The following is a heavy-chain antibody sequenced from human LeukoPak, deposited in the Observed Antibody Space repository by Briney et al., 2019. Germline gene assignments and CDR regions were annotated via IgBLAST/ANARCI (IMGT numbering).Heavy chain of an antibody. Sequence: GGSLRLSCAASGFTFSSYSMNWVRQAPGKGLEWVSYISSSSSTIYYADSVKGRFTISRDNAKNSLYLQMNSLRAEDTAVYYCAEDYYDSSGYYYEYFQHWGQGTLVTVSS. V-gene: IGHV3-48*04. J-gene: IGHJ1*01. CDR3: AEDYYDSSGYYYEYFQH. CDR2: ISSSSSTI. CDR1: GFTFSSYS. D-gene: IGHD3-22*01.